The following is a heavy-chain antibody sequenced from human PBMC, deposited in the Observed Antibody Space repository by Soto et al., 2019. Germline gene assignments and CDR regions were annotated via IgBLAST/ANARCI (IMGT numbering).Heavy chain of an antibody. CDR3: ARDSGYSYGPFDY. CDR1: GFTFSSYS. CDR2: ISSSSSTI. V-gene: IGHV3-48*01. Sequence: EVQLVESGGGLVQPGGSLRLSCAASGFTFSSYSMNWVRQAPGKGLEWVSYISSSSSTIYYADFVKGRFTISRDNAKNSLYLQMNSLRAEDTAVYYCARDSGYSYGPFDYWGQGTLVTVSS. J-gene: IGHJ4*02. D-gene: IGHD5-18*01.